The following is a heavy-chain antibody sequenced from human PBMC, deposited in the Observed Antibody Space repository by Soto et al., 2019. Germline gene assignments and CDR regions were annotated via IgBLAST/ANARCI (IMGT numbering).Heavy chain of an antibody. V-gene: IGHV3-15*07. CDR3: NTRPWG. Sequence: EVQLVESGGGLVKPGGSLRLSCAGSGFIFSNAWMNWVRQAPGKGLEWVGRIKSKTDGGTTDYAAPVKGRFTISRDDSNKSLYLQMISLKTEDAAVYACNTRPWGWGQGTTVIVSS. CDR1: GFIFSNAW. D-gene: IGHD3-16*01. CDR2: IKSKTDGGTT. J-gene: IGHJ6*02.